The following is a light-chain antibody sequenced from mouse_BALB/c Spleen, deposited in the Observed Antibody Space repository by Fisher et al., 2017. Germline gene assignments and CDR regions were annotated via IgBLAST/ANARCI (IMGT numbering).Light chain of an antibody. CDR3: QQWSSNPPT. CDR2: STS. V-gene: IGKV4-57*01. Sequence: IVLTQSPAIMSASPGEKVTITCSASSSVSYMHWFQQKPGTSPKLWIYSTSNLASGVPARFGGSGSGTSYSLTISSMEAEDAATYYCQQWSSNPPTFGSGTKLEIK. J-gene: IGKJ4*01. CDR1: SSVSY.